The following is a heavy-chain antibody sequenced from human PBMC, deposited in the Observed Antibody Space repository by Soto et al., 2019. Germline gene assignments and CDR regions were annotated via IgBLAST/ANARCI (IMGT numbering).Heavy chain of an antibody. CDR1: GFTFSTYG. D-gene: IGHD1-1*01. J-gene: IGHJ4*02. CDR3: AKSVYNWNDGFFDY. Sequence: QVLLVESGGGVVQPGRPLRLSCAASGFTFSTYGMHWVRQAPGKGLEWVAVISYDGNNKYYADSVKGRFTISRDNSKNTLYLQMSSLRAEDTAVYYCAKSVYNWNDGFFDYWGQGTLVTVSS. V-gene: IGHV3-30*18. CDR2: ISYDGNNK.